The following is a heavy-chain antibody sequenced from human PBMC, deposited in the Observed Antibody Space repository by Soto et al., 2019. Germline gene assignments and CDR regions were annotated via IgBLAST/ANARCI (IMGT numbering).Heavy chain of an antibody. CDR2: INHSGST. CDR1: GGSFSGYY. J-gene: IGHJ6*02. CDR3: ARVGYDILTGYWDYYYYYGVDV. D-gene: IGHD3-9*01. Sequence: SETLSLTCAVYGGSFSGYYWSWIRQPPGKGLEWIGEINHSGSTNYNPSLKSRVTISVDTSKNQFSLKLSSVTAADTAVYYCARVGYDILTGYWDYYYYYGVDVWGQGTTVTVSS. V-gene: IGHV4-34*01.